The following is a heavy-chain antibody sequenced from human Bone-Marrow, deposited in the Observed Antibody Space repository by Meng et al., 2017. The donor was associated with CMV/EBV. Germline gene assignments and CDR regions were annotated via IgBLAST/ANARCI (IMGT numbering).Heavy chain of an antibody. CDR3: ARGPDSSGYYPSWGY. Sequence: VYGGSFSGYYWSWIRQPPGKGLEWIGEINHSGSTNYHPSLKSRVTISVDTSKNQFSLKLSSVTAADTAVYYCARGPDSSGYYPSWGYWGQGTLVTVSS. CDR1: GGSFSGYY. CDR2: INHSGST. D-gene: IGHD3-22*01. V-gene: IGHV4-34*01. J-gene: IGHJ4*02.